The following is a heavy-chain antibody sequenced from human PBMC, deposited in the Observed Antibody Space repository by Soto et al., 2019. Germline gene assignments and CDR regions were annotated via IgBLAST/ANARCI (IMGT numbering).Heavy chain of an antibody. V-gene: IGHV4-34*01. Sequence: SETLSLTCAVYGGSFSGYYWSWIRQPPGKGLEWIGEINHSGSTNYNPSLKSRVTISVDTSKNQFSLKLSSVTAADTAVYYCARGPKYSSSSFANYYYYMDVWGKGTTVTVSS. D-gene: IGHD6-6*01. CDR2: INHSGST. CDR3: ARGPKYSSSSFANYYYYMDV. CDR1: GGSFSGYY. J-gene: IGHJ6*03.